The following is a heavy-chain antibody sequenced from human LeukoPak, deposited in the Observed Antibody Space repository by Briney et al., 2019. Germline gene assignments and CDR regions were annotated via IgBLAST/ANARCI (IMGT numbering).Heavy chain of an antibody. Sequence: SETLSLTCAVYGRSFSGYYWSWIRQPPGKGLEWIGEINHSGSTNYNPSLKSRVTISVDTSKNQFSLKLSSVTAADTAVYYCARRVTTYYYYYYMDVWGKGTTVTVSS. J-gene: IGHJ6*03. CDR3: ARRVTTYYYYYYMDV. CDR2: INHSGST. D-gene: IGHD4-11*01. V-gene: IGHV4-34*01. CDR1: GRSFSGYY.